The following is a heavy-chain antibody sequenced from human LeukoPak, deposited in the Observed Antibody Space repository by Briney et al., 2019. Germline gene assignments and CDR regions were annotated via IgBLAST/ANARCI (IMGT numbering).Heavy chain of an antibody. Sequence: GRSLRLSCAASGFTFDDYAMHWVRQAPGKGLEWVSAISGSGGSTYYADSVKGRFTISRDNSKNTLYLQMNSLRAEDTAVYYCARETRGFDYWGQGTLVTVSS. CDR1: GFTFDDYA. D-gene: IGHD3-10*01. CDR3: ARETRGFDY. CDR2: ISGSGGST. J-gene: IGHJ4*02. V-gene: IGHV3-23*01.